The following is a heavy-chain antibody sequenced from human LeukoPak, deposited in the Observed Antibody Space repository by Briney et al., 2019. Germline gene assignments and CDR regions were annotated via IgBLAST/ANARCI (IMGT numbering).Heavy chain of an antibody. V-gene: IGHV3-21*01. D-gene: IGHD2-2*01. CDR1: GFTFSSYS. CDR3: ARGGAPVVSAAMDCVC. CDR2: ISSSSSYI. Sequence: GGSLRLSCAASGFTFSSYSMNWVRQAPGKGLEWVSSISSSSSYIYYADSVKGRFTISRDNAKNSLYLQMNSLRAEDTAVYNGARGGAPVVSAAMDCVCWGQGTLDSVCS. J-gene: IGHJ4*02.